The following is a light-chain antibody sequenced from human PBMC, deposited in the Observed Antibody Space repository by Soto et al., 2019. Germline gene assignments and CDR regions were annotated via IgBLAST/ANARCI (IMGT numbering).Light chain of an antibody. J-gene: IGKJ1*01. V-gene: IGKV1-5*03. CDR2: KAS. CDR1: QSISTS. Sequence: DIKMTQSPSTLSASVGDRVTITCRASQSISTSLAWYQQRPGKAPKLLIYKASSLESGVTSRFSGSGSGTECTITIRSVQPDDFATYDCQQYNNYWTFGQGTKVESK. CDR3: QQYNNYWT.